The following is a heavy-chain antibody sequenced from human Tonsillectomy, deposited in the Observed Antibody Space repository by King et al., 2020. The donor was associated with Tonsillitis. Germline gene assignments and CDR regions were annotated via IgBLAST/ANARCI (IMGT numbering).Heavy chain of an antibody. CDR3: AKDQAVVTPNYFEY. J-gene: IGHJ4*02. V-gene: IGHV3-23*04. Sequence: VQLVESGGGLVQPGGSLRLSCAASGFTFSSYAMSWVRQAPGKGLEWVSSICVGGGSAFYADSVKGRFNISRDNSKNTLHLQMNRLRAEDTAVYYCAKDQAVVTPNYFEYWGQGTLVTVSS. CDR1: GFTFSSYA. CDR2: ICVGGGSA. D-gene: IGHD4-23*01.